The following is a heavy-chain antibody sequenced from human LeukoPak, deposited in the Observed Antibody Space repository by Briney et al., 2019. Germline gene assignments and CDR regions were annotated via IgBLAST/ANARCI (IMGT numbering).Heavy chain of an antibody. CDR3: ARGTMNRSGGVIEHFDY. Sequence: VASVKVSCKASGGTFSSYAISWVRQAPGQGLEWMGRIIPIFGTANYAQKFQGRVTITTDESTSTAYMELSSLRSEDTAVYYCARGTMNRSGGVIEHFDYWGQGTLVTVSS. D-gene: IGHD3-16*02. J-gene: IGHJ4*02. CDR1: GGTFSSYA. CDR2: IIPIFGTA. V-gene: IGHV1-69*05.